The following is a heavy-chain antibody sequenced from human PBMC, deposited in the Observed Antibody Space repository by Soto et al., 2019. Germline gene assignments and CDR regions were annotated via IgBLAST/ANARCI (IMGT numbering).Heavy chain of an antibody. Sequence: QVQLVQSGAEVKKPGSSVKVSCKASGGTFSSYAISWVRQAPGQGLEWMGGIIPIFGTANYAQKFQGRVTXXAXEXXSTAYMELSSLRSEDTAVYYCARSPSPGSSLTFDPWGQGTLVTVSS. CDR1: GGTFSSYA. CDR2: IIPIFGTA. CDR3: ARSPSPGSSLTFDP. J-gene: IGHJ5*02. V-gene: IGHV1-69*12. D-gene: IGHD6-6*01.